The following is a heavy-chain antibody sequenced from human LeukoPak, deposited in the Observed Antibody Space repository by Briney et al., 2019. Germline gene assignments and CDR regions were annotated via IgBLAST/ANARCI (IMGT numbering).Heavy chain of an antibody. J-gene: IGHJ4*02. V-gene: IGHV3-21*06. D-gene: IGHD6-13*01. CDR3: ARVSRVAYSSSWYLDY. Sequence: TGGSLRLSCAASGFTFSDYSRNWVRQAPGKGLEWVSSIFRRNSYIYYSDSVKGRFTISRDDAKNSLYLQRNSLRADDTAMYYCARVSRVAYSSSWYLDYWGQGTLVTVSS. CDR2: IFRRNSYI. CDR1: GFTFSDYS.